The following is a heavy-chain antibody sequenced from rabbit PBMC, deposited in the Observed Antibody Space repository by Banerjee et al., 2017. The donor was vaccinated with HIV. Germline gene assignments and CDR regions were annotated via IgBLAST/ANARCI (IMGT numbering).Heavy chain of an antibody. CDR2: IGIGSGST. CDR3: ARAGGAGDGYIHYFNL. V-gene: IGHV1S40*01. D-gene: IGHD1-1*01. CDR1: GFSFSSGYY. Sequence: QSLEESGGDLVKPGASLTLTCKASGFSFSSGYYMCWVRQAPGKGLEWIGCIGIGSGSTYYASWAKGRFTISKTSSTTVTLQMTSLTAADTATYFCARAGGAGDGYIHYFNLWGPGTLVTVS. J-gene: IGHJ4*01.